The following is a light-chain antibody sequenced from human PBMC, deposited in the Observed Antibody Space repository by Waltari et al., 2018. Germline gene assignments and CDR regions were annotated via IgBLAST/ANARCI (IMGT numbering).Light chain of an antibody. CDR3: SAYRGSSALV. CDR1: SSDVGAYNY. Sequence: QSALTQPASVSGSPAQSITISCTGTSSDVGAYNYVSWFQQHPGKAPKLLIYGVSNRPSGVYSRFSGSRSGNTASLTISGLQAEDEADYYCSAYRGSSALVFGTGTKVTVL. J-gene: IGLJ1*01. CDR2: GVS. V-gene: IGLV2-14*03.